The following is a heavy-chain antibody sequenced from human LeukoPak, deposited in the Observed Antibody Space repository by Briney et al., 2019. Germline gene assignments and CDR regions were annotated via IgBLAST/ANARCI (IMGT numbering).Heavy chain of an antibody. CDR1: GFSFSDYY. J-gene: IGHJ4*02. Sequence: AGGSLRLSCVACGFSFSDYYMSWIRQAPGRGLEWISYISGSGSDLYYADSVKGRFTISRDNANNSLYLQMNSLRAEDTAVYYCARSIGYYYTMDVWGQGTLVTVSS. CDR3: ARSIGYYYTMDV. CDR2: ISGSGSDL. D-gene: IGHD5-12*01. V-gene: IGHV3-11*01.